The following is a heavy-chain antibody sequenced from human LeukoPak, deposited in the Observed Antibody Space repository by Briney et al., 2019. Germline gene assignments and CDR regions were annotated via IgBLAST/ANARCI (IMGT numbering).Heavy chain of an antibody. D-gene: IGHD2-15*01. J-gene: IGHJ6*03. CDR2: IHYSGST. CDR1: DYSISSGYGYY. Sequence: SETLSLTCTVSDYSISSGYGYYWAWIRQPPGKGLEWIGSIHYSGSTYYNPSLQSRVTISIDTSKNQFSLKLRFVTAADTAVYYCARVRCSGGSCPYYYYYYYMDVWGKGTTVTVSS. CDR3: ARVRCSGGSCPYYYYYYYMDV. V-gene: IGHV4-39*07.